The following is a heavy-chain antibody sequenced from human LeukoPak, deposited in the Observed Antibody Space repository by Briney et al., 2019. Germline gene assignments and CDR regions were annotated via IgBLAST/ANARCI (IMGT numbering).Heavy chain of an antibody. CDR2: IYYSGST. CDR1: GGSISSYY. Sequence: SETLSLTCAVSGGSISSYYWSWIRQPPGKRLEWIGYIYYSGSTNYNPSLKSRVTISVDTSKNQFSLKLSSVTAADTAVYYCASWGSGYSYGYFDYWGQGTLVTVSS. J-gene: IGHJ4*02. CDR3: ASWGSGYSYGYFDY. D-gene: IGHD5-18*01. V-gene: IGHV4-59*08.